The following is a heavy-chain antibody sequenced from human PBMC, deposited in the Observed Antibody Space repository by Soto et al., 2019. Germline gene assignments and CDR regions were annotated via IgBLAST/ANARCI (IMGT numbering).Heavy chain of an antibody. CDR3: ARSNKLLWFGELLYFDY. CDR2: INAGNGNT. J-gene: IGHJ4*02. CDR1: GYTFTRYA. Sequence: ASVKVPCKASGYTFTRYAMHWVRQAPGQRLEWMGWINAGNGNTKYSQKFQGRVTITRDTSASTAYMELSSLRSEDTAVYYCARSNKLLWFGELLYFDYWGQGTLVTVSS. D-gene: IGHD3-10*01. V-gene: IGHV1-3*01.